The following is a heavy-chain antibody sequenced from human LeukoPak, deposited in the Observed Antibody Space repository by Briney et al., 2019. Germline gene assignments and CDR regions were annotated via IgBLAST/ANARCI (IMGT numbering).Heavy chain of an antibody. J-gene: IGHJ4*02. V-gene: IGHV2-5*01. CDR2: IYWNDDK. Sequence: SGPTLVKPTQTLTLTCTFSGFSLSTSGVGVGWIRQPPGKALEWLALIYWNDDKRYSPSLKSRLTITKDTSKNQVVLTMTNMDPVDTATYYCAHRREFWQELDYWGQGTLVTVSS. D-gene: IGHD3/OR15-3a*01. CDR1: GFSLSTSGVG. CDR3: AHRREFWQELDY.